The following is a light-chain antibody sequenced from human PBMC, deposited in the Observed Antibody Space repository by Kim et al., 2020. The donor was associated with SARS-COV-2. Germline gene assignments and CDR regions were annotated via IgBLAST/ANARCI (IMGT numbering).Light chain of an antibody. CDR2: DAS. Sequence: EIVLTQSPATLSLSPGERATLSCRASQSVSSYLAWYQQKPGQAPRLLIYDASNRATGIPARFSGSGSGTDCTLTISSLEPEDFAVYYCQQRSNWPPTFGQGTKVDIK. J-gene: IGKJ1*01. CDR1: QSVSSY. V-gene: IGKV3-11*01. CDR3: QQRSNWPPT.